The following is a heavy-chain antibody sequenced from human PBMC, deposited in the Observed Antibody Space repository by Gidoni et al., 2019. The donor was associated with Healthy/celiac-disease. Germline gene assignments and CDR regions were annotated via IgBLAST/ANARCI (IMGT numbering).Heavy chain of an antibody. CDR1: GGTFSSYA. D-gene: IGHD2-2*01. Sequence: QVQLVQSGAEVKKPGSSVKVSCKASGGTFSSYAISCVRQAPGQGLEWMGGIIPIFGTANYAQKFQGRVTITADKSTSTAYMELSSLRSEDTAVYYCASGRRPPVCEVVPAKCEEKNYYYYYMDVWGKGTTVTVSS. CDR2: IIPIFGTA. CDR3: ASGRRPPVCEVVPAKCEEKNYYYYYMDV. J-gene: IGHJ6*03. V-gene: IGHV1-69*06.